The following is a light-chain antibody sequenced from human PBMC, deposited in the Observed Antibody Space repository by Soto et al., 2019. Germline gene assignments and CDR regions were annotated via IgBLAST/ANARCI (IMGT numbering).Light chain of an antibody. Sequence: SYELTQPPSVSVAPGQTARIACGGTNIGRKSVHWYQQKPGQAPLLVVYDDSDRPSGIPERFSGSNSANTATLTISGVEAGDEADYYCQVWDSSSDHVVFGGGTKLTVL. CDR2: DDS. CDR1: NIGRKS. CDR3: QVWDSSSDHVV. J-gene: IGLJ2*01. V-gene: IGLV3-21*02.